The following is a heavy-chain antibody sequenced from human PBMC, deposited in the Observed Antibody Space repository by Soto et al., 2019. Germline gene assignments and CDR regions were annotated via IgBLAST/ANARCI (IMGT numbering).Heavy chain of an antibody. CDR2: INPSGGST. V-gene: IGHV1-46*03. CDR1: GYTFTSYY. J-gene: IGHJ6*02. Sequence: ASVKVSCKASGYTFTSYYMHWVRQAPGQGLEWMGIINPSGGSTSYAQKFQGRVTMTRDTSTSTVYMELSSLRSEDTAVYYCARDYEGQYSSSWYSLSYYYGMDVWGQGTLVTVSS. D-gene: IGHD6-13*01. CDR3: ARDYEGQYSSSWYSLSYYYGMDV.